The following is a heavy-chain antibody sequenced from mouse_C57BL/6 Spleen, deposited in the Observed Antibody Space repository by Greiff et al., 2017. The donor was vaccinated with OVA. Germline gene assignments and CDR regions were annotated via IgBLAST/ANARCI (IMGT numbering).Heavy chain of an antibody. CDR2: IYPGGGYT. V-gene: IGHV1-63*01. D-gene: IGHD3-1*01. CDR1: GYTFTNYW. J-gene: IGHJ2*01. CDR3: ARYLGPYFDY. Sequence: VKLMESGAELVRPGTSVKMSCKASGYTFTNYWIGWAKQRPGHGLEWIGDIYPGGGYTNYNEKFKGKATLTADKSSSTAYMQFSSLTSEDSAIYYCARYLGPYFDYWGQGTTLTVSS.